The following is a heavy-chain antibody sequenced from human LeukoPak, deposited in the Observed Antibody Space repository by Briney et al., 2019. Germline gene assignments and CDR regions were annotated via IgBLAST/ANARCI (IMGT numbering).Heavy chain of an antibody. CDR1: GFTVSSNY. CDR2: INNDGSIT. Sequence: GGSLRLSCAASGFTVSSNYMSWVRQAPGKGLVWVSRINNDGSITSYADSVKGRFTISRDNAKNTLYLQMNSLRAEDTAVYYCVLMVWGGGQGTLVTVSS. D-gene: IGHD3-10*01. J-gene: IGHJ4*02. CDR3: VLMVWG. V-gene: IGHV3-74*01.